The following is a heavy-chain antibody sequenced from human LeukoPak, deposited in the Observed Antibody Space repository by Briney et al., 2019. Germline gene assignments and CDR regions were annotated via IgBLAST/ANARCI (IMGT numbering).Heavy chain of an antibody. D-gene: IGHD4-17*01. J-gene: IGHJ4*02. Sequence: PSETLSLTCTVSGGSISSSSYYWGWIRQPPGKGLEWIGNIYYSGSTYYNPSLKSRVTISVDTSKNQFSLKLSSVTAADTAVYYCARLGRDGTTVTTFDYWGQGTMVTVSS. CDR1: GGSISSSSYY. V-gene: IGHV4-39*01. CDR3: ARLGRDGTTVTTFDY. CDR2: IYYSGST.